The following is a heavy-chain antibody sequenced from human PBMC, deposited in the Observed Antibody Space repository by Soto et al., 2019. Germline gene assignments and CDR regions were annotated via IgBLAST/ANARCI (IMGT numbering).Heavy chain of an antibody. Sequence: PSETLSLTCTVPGGSISSYYWSWIRQPAGKGLEWIGRIYTSGSTNYNPSLKSRVTMSVDTSKNQFSLKLSSVTAADTAVYYCAREMALLWFGELSNNYYYGMDVWGQGTTVTVSS. CDR3: AREMALLWFGELSNNYYYGMDV. V-gene: IGHV4-4*07. J-gene: IGHJ6*02. CDR2: IYTSGST. D-gene: IGHD3-10*01. CDR1: GGSISSYY.